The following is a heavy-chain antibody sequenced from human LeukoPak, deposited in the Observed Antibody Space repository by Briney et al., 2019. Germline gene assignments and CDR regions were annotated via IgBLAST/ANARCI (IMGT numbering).Heavy chain of an antibody. V-gene: IGHV3-23*01. D-gene: IGHD5-18*01. Sequence: PGGSLRLSCAASEFTFSGYAMSWVRQAPGKGLEWVSAISGSGSSTYYADSVKGRFTISRDNSKNTLYLQMNSLRAEDTAVYYCAKARGYSCAYPWDYWGQGTLVTVSS. CDR3: AKARGYSCAYPWDY. CDR2: ISGSGSST. CDR1: EFTFSGYA. J-gene: IGHJ4*02.